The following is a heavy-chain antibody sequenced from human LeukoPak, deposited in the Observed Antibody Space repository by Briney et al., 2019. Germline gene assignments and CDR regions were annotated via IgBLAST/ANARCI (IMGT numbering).Heavy chain of an antibody. Sequence: ASVKVSCKASGGTFSSYAISWVRQAPGQGLEWMGWISAYNGNTNYAQKLQGRVTMTTDTSTSTAYMELRSLRSDDTAVFYCARDLHSSGWYHYFDYWGQGTLVTVSS. V-gene: IGHV1-18*01. CDR2: ISAYNGNT. D-gene: IGHD6-19*01. CDR3: ARDLHSSGWYHYFDY. CDR1: GGTFSSYA. J-gene: IGHJ4*02.